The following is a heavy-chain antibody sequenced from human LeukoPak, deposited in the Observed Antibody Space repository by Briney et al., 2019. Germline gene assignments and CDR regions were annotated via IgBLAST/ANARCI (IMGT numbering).Heavy chain of an antibody. CDR1: GGSFSGYY. Sequence: SETLSLTCAVYGGSFSGYYWSWIRQPPGKGLEWIGEINHSGSTNYNPSLKSRVTISVDTSKNQFSLKLSSVTAADTAVYYCARRGVVAATPYYYYYYMDVWGKGTTVTISS. J-gene: IGHJ6*03. D-gene: IGHD2-15*01. V-gene: IGHV4-34*01. CDR2: INHSGST. CDR3: ARRGVVAATPYYYYYYMDV.